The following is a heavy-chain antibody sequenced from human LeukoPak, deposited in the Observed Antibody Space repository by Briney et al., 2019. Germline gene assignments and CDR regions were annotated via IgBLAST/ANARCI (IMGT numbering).Heavy chain of an antibody. CDR1: GFTFSTYW. J-gene: IGHJ6*03. D-gene: IGHD3-10*01. Sequence: PGGSLRLSCAASGFTFSTYWMTWVRQAPGKGLEWVANIKEDGSEKYYVDSVKGRFTISRDNAKNSLYLQMNSLRAEDTAVYYCARVGPGGPLSYYYYMDVWGKGTTVTVSS. CDR3: ARVGPGGPLSYYYYMDV. V-gene: IGHV3-7*01. CDR2: IKEDGSEK.